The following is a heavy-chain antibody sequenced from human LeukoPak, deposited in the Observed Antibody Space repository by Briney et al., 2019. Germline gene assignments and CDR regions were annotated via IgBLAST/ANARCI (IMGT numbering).Heavy chain of an antibody. V-gene: IGHV3-23*01. Sequence: GGSLRLSCAASGFTFSSYAMSWVRQAPGKGLEWVSAISGSGGSTYYADSVKGRFTISRDNSKNTLYLQMNSLRAEDTAVYYCARKIPLYGSGTVAFDYWGQGTLVTVSS. J-gene: IGHJ4*02. CDR1: GFTFSSYA. CDR3: ARKIPLYGSGTVAFDY. CDR2: ISGSGGST. D-gene: IGHD3-10*01.